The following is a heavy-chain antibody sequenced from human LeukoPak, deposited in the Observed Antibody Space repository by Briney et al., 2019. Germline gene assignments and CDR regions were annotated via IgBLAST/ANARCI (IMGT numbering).Heavy chain of an antibody. CDR3: TRVTYYYDNSGYFHFDS. Sequence: GGSLRLSCTASGFTFGDYAMSWVRQAPGKGLEWVSFIRRKVHGGTTEYAASVKGRFSSSGDDSKSIAYLQMNSLKTEDTAVYFCTRVTYYYDNSGYFHFDSWGQGTLVTVSS. J-gene: IGHJ4*02. CDR2: IRRKVHGGTT. V-gene: IGHV3-49*04. CDR1: GFTFGDYA. D-gene: IGHD3-22*01.